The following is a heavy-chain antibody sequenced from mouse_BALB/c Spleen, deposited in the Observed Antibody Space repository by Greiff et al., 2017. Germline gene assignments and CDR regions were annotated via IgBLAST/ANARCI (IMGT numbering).Heavy chain of an antibody. CDR2: INPSNGGT. CDR3: TRDGCYYGGYAMDY. D-gene: IGHD1-1*01. CDR1: GYTFTSYY. Sequence: QVQLQQSGAELVKPGASVKLSCKASGYTFTSYYMYWVKQRPGQGLEWIGEINPSNGGTNFNEKFKSKATLTVDKSSSTAYMQLSSLTSEDSAVYYCTRDGCYYGGYAMDYWGQGTSVTVSS. V-gene: IGHV1S81*02. J-gene: IGHJ4*01.